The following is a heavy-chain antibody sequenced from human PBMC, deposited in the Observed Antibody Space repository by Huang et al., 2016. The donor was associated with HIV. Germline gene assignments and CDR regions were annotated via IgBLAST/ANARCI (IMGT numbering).Heavy chain of an antibody. CDR1: GFSFTSYW. Sequence: EVQLVQSGVEVKKPGESLKISCKGSGFSFTSYWIGWVRQMPGKGLEWMGIIFPCNANTFYSPAFQGQVTSSADKYTRTAYLQWSSLKASDSAIYYCAIHDSNDFTFDDWGQGTLVAVSS. J-gene: IGHJ4*02. CDR3: AIHDSNDFTFDD. D-gene: IGHD5-18*01. CDR2: IFPCNANT. V-gene: IGHV5-51*03.